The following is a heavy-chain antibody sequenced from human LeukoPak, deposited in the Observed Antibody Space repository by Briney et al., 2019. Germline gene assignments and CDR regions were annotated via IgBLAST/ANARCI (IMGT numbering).Heavy chain of an antibody. J-gene: IGHJ4*02. CDR2: TYYRSKWYS. V-gene: IGHV6-1*01. CDR1: GDSVSSNRAA. D-gene: IGHD6-13*01. CDR3: ARSPGDSSSWSPDN. Sequence: SQTLSLTCAISGDSVSSNRAAWSWIRQSPSRGLELLGRTYYRSKWYSDYAVSVKSRITIKADTSKNQFSLRLNSVTPEDTAVYYCARSPGDSSSWSPDNWGQGTLVTVSS.